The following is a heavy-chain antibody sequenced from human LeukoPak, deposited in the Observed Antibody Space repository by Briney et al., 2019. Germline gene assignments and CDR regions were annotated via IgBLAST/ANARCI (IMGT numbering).Heavy chain of an antibody. CDR3: ARLGVLLSNFDY. D-gene: IGHD1-26*01. J-gene: IGHJ4*02. V-gene: IGHV4-39*01. CDR1: GGSISSSSYY. CDR2: IYYSGST. Sequence: SETLSLTCTVSGGSISSSSYYWGWIRQPPGKGLEWIGSIYYSGSTYYNPSLKSRVTISVDTSKNQFSLKLSSVTAADTAVYYCARLGVLLSNFDYWGQGTLVTVSS.